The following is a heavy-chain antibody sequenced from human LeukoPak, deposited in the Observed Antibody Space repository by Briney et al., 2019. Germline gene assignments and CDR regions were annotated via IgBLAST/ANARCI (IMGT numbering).Heavy chain of an antibody. CDR2: IYTSGST. V-gene: IGHV4-61*02. Sequence: SQTLSLTCTVSGGSISSGSYYWSWIRQPAGKGLEWIGRIYTSGSTNYNPSLKSRVTISVDTSKNQFSLKLSSVTAADTAVYYCARSGPYYYYYYMDVWGKGTTVTISS. D-gene: IGHD2-8*02. J-gene: IGHJ6*03. CDR3: ARSGPYYYYYYMDV. CDR1: GGSISSGSYY.